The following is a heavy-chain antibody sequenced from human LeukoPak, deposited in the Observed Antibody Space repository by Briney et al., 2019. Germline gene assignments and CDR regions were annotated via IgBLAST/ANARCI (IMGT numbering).Heavy chain of an antibody. Sequence: GGSLRLSCAASGFTFSSYGMSWVRQAPGKGLEWVANIKQDGSEKYYVDSVKGRFTISRDNAKNSLYLQMNSLRAEDTAVYYCARASGGITIFGVVIGYFDYWGQGTLVTVSS. CDR3: ARASGGITIFGVVIGYFDY. V-gene: IGHV3-7*01. J-gene: IGHJ4*02. CDR2: IKQDGSEK. CDR1: GFTFSSYG. D-gene: IGHD3-3*01.